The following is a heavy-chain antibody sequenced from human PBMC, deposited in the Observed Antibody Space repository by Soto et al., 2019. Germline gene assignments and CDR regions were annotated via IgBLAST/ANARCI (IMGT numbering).Heavy chain of an antibody. D-gene: IGHD4-4*01. J-gene: IGHJ4*02. V-gene: IGHV3-30*03. CDR1: GFTFSSYG. CDR3: ATRPTLTPGDFDY. CDR2: SSYDVSNK. Sequence: QVQLVESGGGVVQPGRALRLSCAASGFTFSSYGMHWVRQAPGKGLEWVAVSSYDVSNKYYADSVKGRFTFSRDNSKTTLYLQMNSLSAADTAVFYCATRPTLTPGDFDYLGQGTLVTVSS.